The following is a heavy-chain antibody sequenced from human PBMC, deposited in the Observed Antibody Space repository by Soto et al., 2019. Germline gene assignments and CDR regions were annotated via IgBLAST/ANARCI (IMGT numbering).Heavy chain of an antibody. CDR1: GYTFTSYY. V-gene: IGHV1-46*03. Sequence: QVQLVQSGAEVKKPGASVKVSCKASGYTFTSYYMHWVRQAPGQGLEWMGIINPSGGSTSYAQKFQGRVTMTRDTSTSTVYMELSSLRSEDTAVYYCATTTYYDFWSGYYEYYYYGMDVWGQGTTVTVSS. D-gene: IGHD3-3*01. CDR2: INPSGGST. CDR3: ATTTYYDFWSGYYEYYYYGMDV. J-gene: IGHJ6*02.